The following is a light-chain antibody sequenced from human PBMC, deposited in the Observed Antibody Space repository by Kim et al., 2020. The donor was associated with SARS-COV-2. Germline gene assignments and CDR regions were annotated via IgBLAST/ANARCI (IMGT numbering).Light chain of an antibody. V-gene: IGKV1-5*03. CDR2: EAS. Sequence: ASVGDRVTITCRASRSIAGLLAWYQQKPGQAPKLLIYEASTLKSGVPSRFTGSGSGTEFTLTTSSLQPDDFVTYYCQQYRSYPWTFGQGTKVDIK. J-gene: IGKJ1*01. CDR3: QQYRSYPWT. CDR1: RSIAGL.